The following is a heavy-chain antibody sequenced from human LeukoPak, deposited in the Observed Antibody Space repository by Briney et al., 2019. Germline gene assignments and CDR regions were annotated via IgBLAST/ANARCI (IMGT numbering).Heavy chain of an antibody. V-gene: IGHV1-2*02. J-gene: IGHJ3*02. CDR3: ARDRIYDSSGYPSPDAFDI. Sequence: ASVKVSCKASGYIFTDYYMHWVRQAPAQGLEWMGRINPNSGGTNNAQKFQGRVTMTRDTSISTAYMELNSLRSDDTAVYYCARDRIYDSSGYPSPDAFDIWGQGTMVTVSS. D-gene: IGHD3-22*01. CDR2: INPNSGGT. CDR1: GYIFTDYY.